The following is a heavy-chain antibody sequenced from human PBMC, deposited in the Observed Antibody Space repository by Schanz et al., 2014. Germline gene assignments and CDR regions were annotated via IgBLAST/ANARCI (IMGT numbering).Heavy chain of an antibody. J-gene: IGHJ5*02. V-gene: IGHV1-46*01. CDR3: ARDRGYDFSFDP. CDR1: GYTFTTYY. Sequence: QVQLVQSGAEVKKPGASVKVSCKASGYTFTTYYIHWVRQAPGQGLEWMGIINPSGGTTKYAQKFQGRVTITADMSTSTAYMELSSLRSEDTAVYYCARDRGYDFSFDPWGQGTLVTVSS. CDR2: INPSGGTT. D-gene: IGHD3-3*01.